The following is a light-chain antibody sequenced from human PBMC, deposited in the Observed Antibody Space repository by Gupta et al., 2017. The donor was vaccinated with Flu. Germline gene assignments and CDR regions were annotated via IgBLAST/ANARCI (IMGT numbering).Light chain of an antibody. CDR2: DDS. CDR1: DIGSKN. V-gene: IGLV3-21*02. J-gene: IGLJ3*02. CDR3: QVWDNGSDHWV. Sequence: SYMLTQPPSVSVAPGQTATITCGGNDIGSKNVHWYRQSPGQAPVLVVYDDSDRPSGIPERFTGSNSGNTATLTMSRVEAGDEADYYCQVWDNGSDHWVFGGGTKLTVL.